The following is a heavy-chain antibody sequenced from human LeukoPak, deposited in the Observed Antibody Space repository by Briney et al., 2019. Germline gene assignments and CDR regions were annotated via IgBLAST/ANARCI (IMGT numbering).Heavy chain of an antibody. CDR2: INHSGST. V-gene: IGHV4-34*01. Sequence: SETLSLTCAVYGGSFSGYYWSWIRQPPGKGLEWIGEINHSGSTNYNPSLKSRVTKSVDTSKNQFSLKLSSVTAADTAVYYCARGRYYYDSSGYYYFDYWGQGTLVTVSS. D-gene: IGHD3-22*01. CDR1: GGSFSGYY. CDR3: ARGRYYYDSSGYYYFDY. J-gene: IGHJ4*02.